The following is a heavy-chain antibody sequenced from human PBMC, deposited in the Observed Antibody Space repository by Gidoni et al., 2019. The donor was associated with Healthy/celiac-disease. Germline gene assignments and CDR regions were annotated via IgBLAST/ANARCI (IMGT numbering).Heavy chain of an antibody. Sequence: QVQLQESGPGLVKPSQTLSLTCTVSGGSISRGAYYWSWIRQPQGKGLEWIGYIYYSVSTYYNPSLKSRVTISVDTSKNHFSLKLSSVTAAYTAVYYCARAFYDSSGYYSLSGAFDIWGQGTMVTVSS. J-gene: IGHJ3*02. CDR1: GGSISRGAYY. CDR3: ARAFYDSSGYYSLSGAFDI. D-gene: IGHD3-22*01. V-gene: IGHV4-30-4*01. CDR2: IYYSVST.